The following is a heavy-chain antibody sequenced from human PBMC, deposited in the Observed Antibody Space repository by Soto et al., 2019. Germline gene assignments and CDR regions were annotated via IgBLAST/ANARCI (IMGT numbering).Heavy chain of an antibody. Sequence: EVQLLESGGGLVQPGGSLXXSCAXXGFXXXSXAMSWVRQAPGKGLEWVSAISGSGGSTYYADSVKGRFTISRDNSKNTLYLQMNSLRAEDTAVYYCAKSPGLNWFDSWGQGTLVTVSS. V-gene: IGHV3-23*01. CDR1: GFXXXSXA. CDR3: AKSPGLNWFDS. J-gene: IGHJ5*01. D-gene: IGHD2-8*02. CDR2: ISGSGGST.